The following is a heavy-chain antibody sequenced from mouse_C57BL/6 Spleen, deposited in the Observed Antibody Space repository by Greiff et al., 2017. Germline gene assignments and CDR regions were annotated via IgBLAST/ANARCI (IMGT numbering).Heavy chain of an antibody. CDR3: ARDYDGSSYRGYFDV. V-gene: IGHV1-42*01. J-gene: IGHJ1*03. CDR2: INPSTGGT. D-gene: IGHD1-1*01. Sequence: VQLKESGPELVKPGASVKISCKASGYSFTGYYMNWVKQSPEKSLEWIGEINPSTGGTTYNQKFKAKATLTVDKSSSTAYMQLKSLTSEDSAVYYCARDYDGSSYRGYFDVWGTGTTVTVSS. CDR1: GYSFTGYY.